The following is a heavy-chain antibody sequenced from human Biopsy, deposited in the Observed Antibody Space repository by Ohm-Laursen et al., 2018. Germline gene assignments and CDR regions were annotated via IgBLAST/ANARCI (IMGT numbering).Heavy chain of an antibody. CDR3: ARGDYFDSNGYFWFDP. CDR2: FFNSANT. D-gene: IGHD3-22*01. Sequence: TLSLTCTVSGGSISSGGSYWSWIRQRPGKGLGWIGHFFNSANTYYNPSLKNLITISGDTSKNQFSLKLNSVTAADTAVYYCARGDYFDSNGYFWFDPWGQGTLVTVSS. CDR1: GGSISSGGSY. V-gene: IGHV4-31*01. J-gene: IGHJ5*02.